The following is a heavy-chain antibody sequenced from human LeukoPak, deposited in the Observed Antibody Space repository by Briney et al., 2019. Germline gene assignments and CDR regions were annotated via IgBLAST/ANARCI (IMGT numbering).Heavy chain of an antibody. CDR3: ARVRNWGSGLDY. CDR1: GGSISSYY. Sequence: SETLSLTCTVSGGSISSYYWSWIRQPPGKGLEWIGYIYTSGSTNYNPSLKSRVTISVDTSKNQFSLKLSSVTAADTAVYYCARVRNWGSGLDYWGQGTLVTVSS. D-gene: IGHD7-27*01. J-gene: IGHJ4*02. CDR2: IYTSGST. V-gene: IGHV4-4*09.